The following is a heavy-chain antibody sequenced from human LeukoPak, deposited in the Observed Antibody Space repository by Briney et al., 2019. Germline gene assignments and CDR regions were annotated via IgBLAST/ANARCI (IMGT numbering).Heavy chain of an antibody. CDR1: GFTFSNYG. CDR3: HIVVVTAIGVPFDI. J-gene: IGHJ3*02. V-gene: IGHV3-33*01. D-gene: IGHD2-21*02. Sequence: GGSLRLSCAASGFTFSNYGMHWVRQAPGKGLEWVAVIWYDGSNKYYADSAKGRFTISRDNSKNTLYLQMNDLRAEDTAVYYCHIVVVTAIGVPFDIWGQGTMVTVSP. CDR2: IWYDGSNK.